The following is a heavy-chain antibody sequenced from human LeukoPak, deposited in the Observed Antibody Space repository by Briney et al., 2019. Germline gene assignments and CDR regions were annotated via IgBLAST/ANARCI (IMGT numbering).Heavy chain of an antibody. CDR2: IYYTGST. D-gene: IGHD3-10*01. CDR1: GGSISTYY. Sequence: PSEPLSLTCTVSGGSISTYYWSWIRQPPRKGLEWIGYIYYTGSTNSNLSLRTRVTISVDTSKNQFSLKLSSVTAADTAVYYCARGEGYYYGPDYWGQGTLVTVSS. CDR3: ARGEGYYYGPDY. V-gene: IGHV4-59*01. J-gene: IGHJ4*02.